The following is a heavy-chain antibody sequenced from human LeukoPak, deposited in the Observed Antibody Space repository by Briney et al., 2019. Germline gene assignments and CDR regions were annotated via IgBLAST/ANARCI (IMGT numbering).Heavy chain of an antibody. J-gene: IGHJ4*02. CDR2: INHSGST. V-gene: IGHV4-34*01. CDR1: SGSFSGYY. D-gene: IGHD6-19*01. Sequence: TSETLSLTCAVYSGSFSGYYWSWIRQPPGKGLEWIGEINHSGSTNYNPSLKSRVTISVDTSKNQFSLKLSSVTAADTAVYYCARRQWLVRGVDYWGQGTLVTVSS. CDR3: ARRQWLVRGVDY.